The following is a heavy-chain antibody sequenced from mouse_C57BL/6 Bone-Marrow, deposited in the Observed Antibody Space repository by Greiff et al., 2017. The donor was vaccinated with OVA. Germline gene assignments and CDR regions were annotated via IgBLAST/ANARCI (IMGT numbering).Heavy chain of an antibody. CDR3: ARGGPYGSSPYWYFDV. CDR2: IHPNSGST. J-gene: IGHJ1*03. D-gene: IGHD1-1*01. CDR1: GYTFTSYW. Sequence: QVQLKQPGAELVKPGASVKLSCKASGYTFTSYWMHWVKQRPGQGLEWIGMIHPNSGSTNYNEKFKSKATLTVDKSSSTAYMQLSSLTSEDSAVYYCARGGPYGSSPYWYFDVWGTGTTVTVSS. V-gene: IGHV1-64*01.